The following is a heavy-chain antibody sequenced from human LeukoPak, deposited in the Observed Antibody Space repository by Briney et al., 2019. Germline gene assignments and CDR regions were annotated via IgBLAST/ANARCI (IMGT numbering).Heavy chain of an antibody. CDR1: GYTFTSYY. J-gene: IGHJ6*03. V-gene: IGHV1-46*01. Sequence: ASVKVSCKASGYTFTSYYMHWVRQAPGQGLEWMGIINPSDGSTNYAQNFQGRLTMTRDTSTSTVYMELSSLRSEDTAVYYCAGDGRSPAATLPQYYYYYMDVWGKGTTVTVSS. D-gene: IGHD2-2*01. CDR2: INPSDGST. CDR3: AGDGRSPAATLPQYYYYYMDV.